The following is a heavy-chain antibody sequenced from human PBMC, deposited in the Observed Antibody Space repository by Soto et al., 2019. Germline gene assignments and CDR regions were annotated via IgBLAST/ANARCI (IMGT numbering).Heavy chain of an antibody. Sequence: QVQLVQSGAEVKKPGSSVKVSCKTSGVSFNNNGIGWVRQAPGHGLEWMGGVSPPFRTSNYARKFQGRISFTAEAPKGTVNMELSSLTSEDTAQFYCARVLYYGSGSYFPYGMDVWGQGTTVTVSS. V-gene: IGHV1-69*01. CDR1: GVSFNNNG. CDR2: VSPPFRTS. CDR3: ARVLYYGSGSYFPYGMDV. D-gene: IGHD3-10*01. J-gene: IGHJ6*02.